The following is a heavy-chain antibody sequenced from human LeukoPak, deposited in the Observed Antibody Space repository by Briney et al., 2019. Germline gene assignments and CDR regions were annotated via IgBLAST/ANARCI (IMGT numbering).Heavy chain of an antibody. J-gene: IGHJ4*02. CDR3: ARTTTMVRGVIIDFDY. V-gene: IGHV4-59*01. CDR2: IYYSGST. D-gene: IGHD3-10*01. Sequence: PSETLSLTCTVSGGSISSYYWSWIRQPPGKGLEWIGYIYYSGSTNYNPSLRSRFTISIDTSKNQFSLKLSSVTAADTAVYYCARTTTMVRGVIIDFDYWGQGTLVTVSS. CDR1: GGSISSYY.